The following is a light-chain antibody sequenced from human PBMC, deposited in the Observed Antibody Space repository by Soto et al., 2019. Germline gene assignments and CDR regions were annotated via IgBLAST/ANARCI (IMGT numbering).Light chain of an antibody. CDR3: QQYATSPHT. CDR2: GAS. Sequence: EIVLTQSPVTLSLSPGESATLSYRASQSVSSSQVAWYQQKPGQAPRLLIYGASSRATGIPDRFSGVGSETDFTLTINRLEPEDFAVYYCQQYATSPHTFGQGTKLEIK. V-gene: IGKV3-20*01. CDR1: QSVSSSQ. J-gene: IGKJ2*01.